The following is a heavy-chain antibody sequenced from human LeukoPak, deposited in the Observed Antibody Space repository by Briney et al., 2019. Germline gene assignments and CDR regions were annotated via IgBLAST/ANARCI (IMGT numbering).Heavy chain of an antibody. CDR2: ISGGGSTI. Sequence: GGSLRLSCAASGFTFSDFYMTWIRQAPGKGLEWVSYISGGGSTIYYADSVKGRFTISRDNAKNSLYLQMNSLRAEDTAVYYCAKDILWFGESSFDYWGQGTLVTVSS. D-gene: IGHD3-10*01. CDR1: GFTFSDFY. V-gene: IGHV3-11*01. J-gene: IGHJ4*02. CDR3: AKDILWFGESSFDY.